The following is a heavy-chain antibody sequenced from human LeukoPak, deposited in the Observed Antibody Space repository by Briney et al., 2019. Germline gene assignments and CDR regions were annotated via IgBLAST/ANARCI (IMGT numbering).Heavy chain of an antibody. V-gene: IGHV3-48*04. CDR3: ARAANSVADNWNDAEGDY. CDR1: GFTFSSYS. D-gene: IGHD1-1*01. Sequence: PGGSLRLSCAASGFTFSSYSMNWVRQAPGKGLEWVSYISSSSSTIYYADSVKGRFTISRDNAKNSLYLQMNSLRAEDTAVYYCARAANSVADNWNDAEGDYWGQGTLVTVSS. CDR2: ISSSSSTI. J-gene: IGHJ4*02.